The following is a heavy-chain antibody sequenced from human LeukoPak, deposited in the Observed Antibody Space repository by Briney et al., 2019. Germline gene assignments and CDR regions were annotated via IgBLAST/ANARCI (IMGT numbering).Heavy chain of an antibody. CDR2: IKQDGSEK. CDR3: ARPPRYYYYYSMDV. V-gene: IGHV3-7*01. CDR1: GFTFSNYW. J-gene: IGHJ6*03. Sequence: GGSLRLSCAASGFTFSNYWMGWVRQVPGKGLEWVANIKQDGSEKYYVDSVKGRFTISRDNAKNSLFLQMNTLRAEDTAVYYCARPPRYYYYYSMDVWGKGTTVTVSS.